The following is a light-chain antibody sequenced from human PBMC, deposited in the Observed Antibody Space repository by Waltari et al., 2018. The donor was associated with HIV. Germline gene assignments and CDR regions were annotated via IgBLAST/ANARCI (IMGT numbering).Light chain of an antibody. CDR1: SGSSARKY. Sequence: FMLTQPHSASTSPGKTVTISCTRSSGSSARKYVQGNQQRPGSAPTTVIYEDNQRPSGVPDRFSGSIDSSSNSASLTISGLKTEDEADYYCQSSDQNNQGVFGGGTKLTVL. CDR2: EDN. CDR3: QSSDQNNQGV. J-gene: IGLJ2*01. V-gene: IGLV6-57*04.